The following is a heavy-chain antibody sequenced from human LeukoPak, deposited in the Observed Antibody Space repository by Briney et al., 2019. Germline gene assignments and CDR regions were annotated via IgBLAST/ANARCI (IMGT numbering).Heavy chain of an antibody. D-gene: IGHD6-19*01. J-gene: IGHJ4*02. Sequence: GGSLRLSCVASGFTISSNAMSWVRQAPGKGLEWVSAISDIVNTYYADSVKGRFTISRDNSKNTLFLRMNSLRIEDTAIYYCAKDKGSSGWSNWGQGTLVTVSS. V-gene: IGHV3-23*01. CDR2: ISDIVNT. CDR3: AKDKGSSGWSN. CDR1: GFTISSNA.